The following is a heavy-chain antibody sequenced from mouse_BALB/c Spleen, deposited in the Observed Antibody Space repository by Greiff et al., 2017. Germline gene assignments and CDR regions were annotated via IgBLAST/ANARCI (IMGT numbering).Heavy chain of an antibody. D-gene: IGHD4-1*01. V-gene: IGHV1S34*01. J-gene: IGHJ4*01. Sequence: LVKTGASVKISCKASGYSFTGYYMHWVKQSHGKSLEWIGYISCYNGATSYNQKFKGKATFTVDTSSSTAYMQFNSLTSEDSAVYYCASNNWTYAMDYWGQGTSVTVSS. CDR1: GYSFTGYY. CDR2: ISCYNGAT. CDR3: ASNNWTYAMDY.